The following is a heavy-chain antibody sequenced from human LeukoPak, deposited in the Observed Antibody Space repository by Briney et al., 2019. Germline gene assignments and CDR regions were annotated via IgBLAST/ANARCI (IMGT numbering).Heavy chain of an antibody. D-gene: IGHD5-12*01. CDR2: ISYDGSNK. CDR3: AKDQSVGVVVATSYFDY. V-gene: IGHV3-30*18. J-gene: IGHJ4*02. CDR1: VFTFSSYV. Sequence: EPGRSLILSCAAPVFTFSSYVMHWVRQAPGKGLEWVAVISYDGSNKYYADSVKGRFTISRDNSKNTLYLQMNSLRAEDTAVYYCAKDQSVGVVVATSYFDYWGQGTLVTVSS.